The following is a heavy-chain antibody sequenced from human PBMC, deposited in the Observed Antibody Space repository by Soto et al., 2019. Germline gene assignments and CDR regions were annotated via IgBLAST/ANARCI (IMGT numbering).Heavy chain of an antibody. CDR2: IGDSGDST. J-gene: IGHJ4*02. CDR3: AKDLSFGGTTFFDY. V-gene: IGHV3-23*01. CDR1: GFTFSTSA. Sequence: GGSLRLSCTASGFTFSTSAMTWVRQAPGKGLEWVSGIGDSGDSTYYADSVKGRFTISRDNSKNTLYLQMNSLRAEDTAVYYCAKDLSFGGTTFFDYWGQGTLVTVSS. D-gene: IGHD1-1*01.